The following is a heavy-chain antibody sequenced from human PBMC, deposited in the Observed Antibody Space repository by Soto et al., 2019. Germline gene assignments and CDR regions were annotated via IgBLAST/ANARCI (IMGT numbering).Heavy chain of an antibody. J-gene: IGHJ4*02. CDR3: AKDRSPTEAITMVRGVIVDY. V-gene: IGHV3-23*01. Sequence: GGSLRLSCAASGFTFSSYAMSWVRQAPGKGLEWVSAISGSGGSTYYADSVKGRFTISRDNSKNTLYLQMNSLRAEDTAVYYCAKDRSPTEAITMVRGVIVDYWGQGTLVTVSS. D-gene: IGHD3-10*01. CDR1: GFTFSSYA. CDR2: ISGSGGST.